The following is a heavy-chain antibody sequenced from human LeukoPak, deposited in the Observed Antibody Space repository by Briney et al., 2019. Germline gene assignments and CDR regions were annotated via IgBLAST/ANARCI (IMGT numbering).Heavy chain of an antibody. J-gene: IGHJ2*01. V-gene: IGHV3-23*01. CDR1: GFTFSSFA. CDR2: ISGYGDTT. CDR3: ASVIAASGTRNWYFDL. D-gene: IGHD6-13*01. Sequence: PGGSLRLSCSASGFTFSSFAMNWVRQAPGKGLEWVSIISGYGDTTYYTDSVKGRFTISRDNSKNTLYLQMNSLRSDDTAVYFCASVIAASGTRNWYFDLWGRGTLVTVSS.